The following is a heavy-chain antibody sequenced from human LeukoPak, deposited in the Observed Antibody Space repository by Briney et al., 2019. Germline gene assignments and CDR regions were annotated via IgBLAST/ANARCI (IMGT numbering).Heavy chain of an antibody. CDR3: AKPLETATIWDAFDI. J-gene: IGHJ3*02. CDR2: ISYDGSNK. V-gene: IGHV3-30*18. D-gene: IGHD5-24*01. Sequence: PGGSLRLSCAASGFTFSSYGMHWVRQAPGKGLEWVAVISYDGSNKYYADSVKGRFTISRDNSKNTLYLQMNSLRAEDTAVYYCAKPLETATIWDAFDIWGQGTMVTVSS. CDR1: GFTFSSYG.